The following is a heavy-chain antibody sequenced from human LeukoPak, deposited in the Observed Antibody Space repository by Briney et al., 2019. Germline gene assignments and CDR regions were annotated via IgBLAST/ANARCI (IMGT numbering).Heavy chain of an antibody. V-gene: IGHV3-7*01. CDR2: INQDGSEK. Sequence: GGSLRLSCAAFGFTYSRHGMSWVRQAPGKGLQWVANINQDGSEKEYVDSVKGRFTVSRDNAKNSLYLEMNSLSAEDTAVYYCARDRRTVQTVHIFHYMDLWGKGTTVTVPS. CDR3: ARDRRTVQTVHIFHYMDL. CDR1: GFTYSRHG. J-gene: IGHJ6*03. D-gene: IGHD3-3*02.